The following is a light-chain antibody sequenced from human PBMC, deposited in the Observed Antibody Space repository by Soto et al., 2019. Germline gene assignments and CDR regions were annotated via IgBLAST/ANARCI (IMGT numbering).Light chain of an antibody. V-gene: IGKV3-20*01. CDR1: QSVSTNY. Sequence: EIVLTQSPGTLSLSPGERATLSCRASQSVSTNYLAWYQRKPGQAPRLLIYGASSRATDIPNRFSGSWSGTDFTLTITRLKAEDFAVYYCQQYGSSPPTFGPGTKVEIK. CDR2: GAS. CDR3: QQYGSSPPT. J-gene: IGKJ1*01.